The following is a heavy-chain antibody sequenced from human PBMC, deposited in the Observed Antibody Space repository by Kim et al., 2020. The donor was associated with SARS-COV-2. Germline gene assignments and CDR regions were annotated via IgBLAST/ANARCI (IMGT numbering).Heavy chain of an antibody. Sequence: GGSLRLSCVASGFTFSSYSMNWVRQAPGKGLEWVSYISSSSSTIYYADSVKGRFTISRDSAKNSLYLQMNSLRAEDTAVYYCARDYDILTDYYNINSGALGYWGQGTLVTVSS. CDR1: GFTFSSYS. D-gene: IGHD3-9*01. CDR2: ISSSSSTI. J-gene: IGHJ4*02. CDR3: ARDYDILTDYYNINSGALGY. V-gene: IGHV3-48*04.